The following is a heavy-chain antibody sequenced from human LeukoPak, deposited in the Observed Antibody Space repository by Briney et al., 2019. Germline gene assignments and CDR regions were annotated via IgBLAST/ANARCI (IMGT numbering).Heavy chain of an antibody. CDR2: INHSGST. CDR1: GGSFSGYY. V-gene: IGHV4-34*01. J-gene: IGHJ4*02. Sequence: SETLSLTCAVYGGSFSGYYWSWIRQPPGKGLEWIGEINHSGSTNYNPSLKSRVTISVDTSKNQFSLKLSSVTAADTAVYYCARGFRGRGDYDYWGGDGKYYFDYWGQGTLVTVSS. CDR3: ARGFRGRGDYDYWGGDGKYYFDY. D-gene: IGHD2-21*02.